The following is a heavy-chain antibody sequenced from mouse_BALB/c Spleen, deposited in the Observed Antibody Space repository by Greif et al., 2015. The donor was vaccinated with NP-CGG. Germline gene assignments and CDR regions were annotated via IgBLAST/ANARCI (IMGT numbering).Heavy chain of an antibody. CDR2: ISYSGST. D-gene: IGHD1-1*01. J-gene: IGHJ2*01. Sequence: FPGNKLEYMGYISYSGSTYYNPSLKSRISITRDTSKNQYYLQLNSVTTEDTATYYCARYYYGSSYYFDYWGQGTTLTVSS. CDR3: ARYYYGSSYYFDY. V-gene: IGHV3-8*02.